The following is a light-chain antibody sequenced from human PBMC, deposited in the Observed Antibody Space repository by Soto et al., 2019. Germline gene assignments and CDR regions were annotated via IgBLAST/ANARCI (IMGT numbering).Light chain of an antibody. Sequence: EIVMTQSPATLSVSPGERATLSCRASQSVTSNLAWYQQKTGQAPRLLIYGASTRATSIPTRFSSSGSGREFALTISSLKPQDFAVHYSQQYNNWPPLTFGGGTKVEIK. J-gene: IGKJ4*02. CDR1: QSVTSN. CDR2: GAS. CDR3: QQYNNWPPLT. V-gene: IGKV3-15*01.